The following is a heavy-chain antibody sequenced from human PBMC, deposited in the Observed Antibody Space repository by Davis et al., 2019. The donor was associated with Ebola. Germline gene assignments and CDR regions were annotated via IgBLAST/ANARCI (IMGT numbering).Heavy chain of an antibody. CDR2: ISGSGGST. Sequence: PGGSLRLSCAASGFTFSSYAMSWVRQAPGKGLEWVSAISGSGGSTYYADSVKGRFTISRDNSKNTLYLQMNSLRAENTAVYYCAQASVRREILFDYWGQGTLVTVSS. V-gene: IGHV3-23*01. D-gene: IGHD1-26*01. CDR1: GFTFSSYA. CDR3: AQASVRREILFDY. J-gene: IGHJ4*02.